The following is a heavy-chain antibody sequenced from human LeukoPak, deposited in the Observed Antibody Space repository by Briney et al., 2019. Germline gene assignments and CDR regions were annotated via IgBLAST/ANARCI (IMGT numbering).Heavy chain of an antibody. D-gene: IGHD3-3*01. CDR1: GGFNTHYY. CDR2: FYHSGST. CDR3: ARLGYYDFWSGRDDAFDI. J-gene: IGHJ3*02. V-gene: IGHV4-59*01. Sequence: SETLSLTCSVSGGFNTHYYWSWIRQPPGKGLEWIGYFYHSGSTNYNPSLKSRVTISVDTSKNHFSLKLSSVTAADTAVYYCARLGYYDFWSGRDDAFDIWGQGTMVTVSS.